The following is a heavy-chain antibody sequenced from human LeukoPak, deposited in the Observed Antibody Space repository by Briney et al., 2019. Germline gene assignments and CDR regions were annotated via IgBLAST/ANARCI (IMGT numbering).Heavy chain of an antibody. D-gene: IGHD3-22*01. CDR1: GGTFSSYA. CDR3: ARVPRGGYYSYNWFDP. CDR2: IIPIFGTA. Sequence: ASVKVSCKASGGTFSSYAISWVRQAPGQGLEWMGGIIPIFGTANYAQKFQGRVTITTDESTSTAYMELSSLRSEDTAVYYCARVPRGGYYSYNWFDPWGQGTLVTVSS. V-gene: IGHV1-69*05. J-gene: IGHJ5*02.